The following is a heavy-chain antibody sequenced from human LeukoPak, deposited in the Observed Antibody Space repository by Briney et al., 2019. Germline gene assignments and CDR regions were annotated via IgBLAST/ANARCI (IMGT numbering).Heavy chain of an antibody. CDR3: FLEWLPFDY. CDR2: IYYSGST. V-gene: IGHV4-39*01. D-gene: IGHD3-3*01. Sequence: SETLSLTCTVSGGSISSSSYYWGWIRQPPGKGPEWIGSIYYSGSTYYNPSLKSRVTISVDTSKNQFSLKLSSVTAADTAVYYCFLEWLPFDYWGQGTLVTVSS. J-gene: IGHJ4*02. CDR1: GGSISSSSYY.